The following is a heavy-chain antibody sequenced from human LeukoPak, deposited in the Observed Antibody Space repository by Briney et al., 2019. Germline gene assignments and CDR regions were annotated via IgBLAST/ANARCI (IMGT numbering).Heavy chain of an antibody. J-gene: IGHJ3*02. CDR2: IIPILGIA. Sequence: ASVKVSCKASGGTFSSYAISWVRQAPGQGLEWMGRIIPILGIANYAQKFQGRVTITADKSTSTAYMELSSLRSEDTAVYYCARDSGLGGSGSYYHDAFDIWGQGTMVTVSS. D-gene: IGHD3-10*01. V-gene: IGHV1-69*04. CDR3: ARDSGLGGSGSYYHDAFDI. CDR1: GGTFSSYA.